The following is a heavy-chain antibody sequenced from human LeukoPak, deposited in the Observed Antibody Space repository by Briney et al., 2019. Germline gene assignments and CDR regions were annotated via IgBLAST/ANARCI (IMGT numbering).Heavy chain of an antibody. J-gene: IGHJ4*02. D-gene: IGHD2/OR15-2a*01. CDR3: ARDLRAELSHLSESDY. V-gene: IGHV1-18*01. CDR1: GYTFTSYG. Sequence: ASAKVSCKASGYTFTSYGISWVRQPPGQGLEWMGWISAYNGNTNYAQKLQGRVTMTTDTSTSTAYMELRSLRSDDTAVYYCARDLRAELSHLSESDYWGQGTLVTVSS. CDR2: ISAYNGNT.